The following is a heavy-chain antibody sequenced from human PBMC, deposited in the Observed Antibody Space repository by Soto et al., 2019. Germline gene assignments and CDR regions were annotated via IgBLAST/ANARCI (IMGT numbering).Heavy chain of an antibody. Sequence: VGSLRLSCAASGFTFSSYAMSWVRQAPGKGLEWVSGISGSGGTTYYVDPVKGRSTISRDNSKNTLYLQMNSLRAEDTAIYYCAKARSTSLYGVDVWGQGTTVTVSS. CDR1: GFTFSSYA. D-gene: IGHD2-2*01. J-gene: IGHJ6*02. CDR2: ISGSGGTT. V-gene: IGHV3-23*01. CDR3: AKARSTSLYGVDV.